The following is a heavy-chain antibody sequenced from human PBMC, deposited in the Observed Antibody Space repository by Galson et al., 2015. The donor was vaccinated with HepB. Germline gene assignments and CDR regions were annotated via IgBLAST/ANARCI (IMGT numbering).Heavy chain of an antibody. CDR1: GYTFTSYA. CDR2: INAGNGNP. CDR3: ARDDNWNYPRGFFDP. J-gene: IGHJ5*02. V-gene: IGHV1-3*01. Sequence: SVKVSCKASGYTFTSYAMHWVRQAPGQRLERRGWINAGNGNPKYSQKFHGRVTITRDTSASTAYMELSSLRSEDTAVYYCARDDNWNYPRGFFDPWGQGTLVTVSS. D-gene: IGHD1-7*01.